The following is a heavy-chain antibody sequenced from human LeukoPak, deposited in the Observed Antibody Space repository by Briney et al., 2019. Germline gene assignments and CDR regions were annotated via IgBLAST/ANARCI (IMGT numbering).Heavy chain of an antibody. J-gene: IGHJ3*02. CDR3: AKEGAVTTGHAFDI. CDR2: ISNSGGST. Sequence: GGSLRLSCAASGFTFSNYAMNWVRQAPGKGLEWVSTISNSGGSTYYADSVKGRFTISRDNSKNTLYLQMNSLRADDTAVYYCAKEGAVTTGHAFDIWGQGTMVTVSS. V-gene: IGHV3-23*01. CDR1: GFTFSNYA. D-gene: IGHD4-17*01.